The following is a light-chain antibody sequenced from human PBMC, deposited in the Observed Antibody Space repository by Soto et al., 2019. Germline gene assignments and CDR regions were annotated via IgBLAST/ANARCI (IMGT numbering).Light chain of an antibody. J-gene: IGLJ7*01. CDR1: SGSIANNY. V-gene: IGLV6-57*04. Sequence: NFMLTQPHSVSESTGQTLSISCTCSSGSIANNYVQWYQQRPGSAPTTVSYENNQRLSGVPDRFSGSTDGSSNAAYLTISGLQTEDEADYYGLSYDSDFVVLGGGTQLPV. CDR2: ENN. CDR3: LSYDSDFVV.